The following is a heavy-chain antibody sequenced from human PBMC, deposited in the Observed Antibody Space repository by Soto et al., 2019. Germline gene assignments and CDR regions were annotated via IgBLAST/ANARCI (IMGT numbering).Heavy chain of an antibody. Sequence: EVQLVESGGGLVKPGGSLRLSCAASGFTFSSYSMNWVRQAPGKGLEWVSSISSSSSYIYYADSVKGRFTISRDNAKNSLYLQMNSLRAEDTAVYYCARPLGATTTPDYWGQGTLVTVSS. V-gene: IGHV3-21*01. D-gene: IGHD1-26*01. J-gene: IGHJ4*02. CDR1: GFTFSSYS. CDR3: ARPLGATTTPDY. CDR2: ISSSSSYI.